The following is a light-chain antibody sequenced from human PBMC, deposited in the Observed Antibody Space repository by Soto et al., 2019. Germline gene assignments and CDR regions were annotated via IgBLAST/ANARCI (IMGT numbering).Light chain of an antibody. CDR3: PVWDSSSDLHVV. CDR1: NIGSKS. CDR2: YDS. J-gene: IGLJ2*01. Sequence: VLTQPPSVSVAPGKTARITCGGNNIGSKSVHWYQQKPGQAPVLVIYYDSDRPSGIPERFSGSNSGNTATLTISRVEAGDEADYYCPVWDSSSDLHVVFGGGTKMTVL. V-gene: IGLV3-21*04.